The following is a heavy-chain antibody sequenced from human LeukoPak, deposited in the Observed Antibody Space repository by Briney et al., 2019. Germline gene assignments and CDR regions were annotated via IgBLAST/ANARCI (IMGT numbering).Heavy chain of an antibody. Sequence: ARSLRPSCAASALTFSSYSMSCVRQAPGKGLEWVSATRGIGGSTFYGDSVKGRSSISRDNSKNTLYLQMNSLRAEDTAVYYCAKDGSSSWYVDYYYYGMDVWGQGTTVTVSS. CDR1: ALTFSSYS. V-gene: IGHV3-23*01. J-gene: IGHJ6*02. D-gene: IGHD6-13*01. CDR2: TRGIGGST. CDR3: AKDGSSSWYVDYYYYGMDV.